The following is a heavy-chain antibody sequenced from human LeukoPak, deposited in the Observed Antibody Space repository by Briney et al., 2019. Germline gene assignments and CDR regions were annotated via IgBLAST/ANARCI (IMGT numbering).Heavy chain of an antibody. Sequence: ASVKVSCKASGYTFTGYYMHWVRQAPGQGLEWMGWINPNSCGTNHAQKFQSRVTITRNTSISTDYMEMSSLRYEDTAVYYCARHCGGDCYHDYWGQGTLVTVSS. CDR2: INPNSCGT. J-gene: IGHJ4*02. V-gene: IGHV1-2*02. CDR1: GYTFTGYY. D-gene: IGHD2-21*01. CDR3: ARHCGGDCYHDY.